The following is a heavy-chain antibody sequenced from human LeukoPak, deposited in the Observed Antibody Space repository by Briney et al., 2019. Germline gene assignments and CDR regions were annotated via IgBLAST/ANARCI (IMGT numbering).Heavy chain of an antibody. CDR2: IYYSGST. CDR1: GGSISSGGYY. V-gene: IGHV4-31*03. Sequence: SETLSLTCTVSGGSISSGGYYWSWIRQHPGKGLEWIGYIYYSGSTYYNPSLKSRVTISVDTSKNQFSLKLSSVTAADTAVYYCARDRKVDYYYYMDVWGKGTTVTVSS. J-gene: IGHJ6*03. CDR3: ARDRKVDYYYYMDV. D-gene: IGHD1-14*01.